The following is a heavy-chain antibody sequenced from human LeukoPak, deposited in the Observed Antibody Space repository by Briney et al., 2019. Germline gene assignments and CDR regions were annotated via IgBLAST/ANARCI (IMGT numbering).Heavy chain of an antibody. D-gene: IGHD1/OR15-1a*01. J-gene: IGHJ4*02. Sequence: GGSLRLSCAASGFTFSSYWMHWVRHDPGKGLVWVSRINGDGSSTTYADSVRGRFTISRDNARNTLYLQMNSLRAEDTALYYCRTYRWADSLEYWGRGTLVTVSS. V-gene: IGHV3-74*01. CDR1: GFTFSSYW. CDR3: RTYRWADSLEY. CDR2: INGDGSST.